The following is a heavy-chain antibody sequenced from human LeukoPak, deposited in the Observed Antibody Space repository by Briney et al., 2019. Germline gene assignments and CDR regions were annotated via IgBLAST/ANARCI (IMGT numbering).Heavy chain of an antibody. CDR1: GYSFTNYW. V-gene: IGHV5-51*01. CDR2: IYPGDSHT. CDR3: ARGPYGYASSATLGSYNWFDP. Sequence: GESLKISCKGSGYSFTNYWIGWVRQMPGKGLEWMGIIYPGDSHTRYSPSFQDQVTISADKSINTAYLQWSSLKASDTAMCYCARGPYGYASSATLGSYNWFDPWGQGTLVTVSS. J-gene: IGHJ5*02. D-gene: IGHD3-10*01.